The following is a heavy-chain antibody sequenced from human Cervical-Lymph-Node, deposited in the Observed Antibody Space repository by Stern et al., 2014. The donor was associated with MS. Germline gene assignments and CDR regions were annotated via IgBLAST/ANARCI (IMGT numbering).Heavy chain of an antibody. D-gene: IGHD4-11*01. CDR3: ARDSLYSKSALDY. CDR1: GGSISTYY. J-gene: IGHJ4*02. Sequence: QVHLQESGPGLVKPSETLTLTCTVSGGSISTYYWSWIRQPPGKGLEWIGYIYYSGSTNYNPSLKSRVPISVDTSKNQFSLKLSSVTAADTAVYYCARDSLYSKSALDYWGQGTLVTVSS. CDR2: IYYSGST. V-gene: IGHV4-59*13.